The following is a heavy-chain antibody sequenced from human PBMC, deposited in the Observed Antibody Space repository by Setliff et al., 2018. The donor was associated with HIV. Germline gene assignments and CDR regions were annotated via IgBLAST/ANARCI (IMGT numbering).Heavy chain of an antibody. V-gene: IGHV3-21*01. D-gene: IGHD4-17*01. CDR3: ASGREQGLRHAFDI. CDR2: ISSSSSYT. J-gene: IGHJ3*02. CDR1: GFTFSSYS. Sequence: GGSLRLSCAASGFTFSSYSMHWVRQAPGKGLEWVSYISSSSSYTHYADSVKGRFTISRDNVKNALYLQMNSLRAEDTAVYYCASGREQGLRHAFDIWGQGAMVTVSS.